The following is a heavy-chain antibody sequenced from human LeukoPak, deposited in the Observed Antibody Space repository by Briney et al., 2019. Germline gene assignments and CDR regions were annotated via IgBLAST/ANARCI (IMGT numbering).Heavy chain of an antibody. D-gene: IGHD3-10*01. V-gene: IGHV1-69*13. J-gene: IGHJ4*02. Sequence: GASVKVSCKASGGTFSSYAISWVRQAPGQGLEWMGGIIPIFGTANYAQKFQGRVTITADESTSTAYMELSSLRSEDTAVYYCARYPLWFGEFFQGFDYWGQGTLVTVSS. CDR1: GGTFSSYA. CDR2: IIPIFGTA. CDR3: ARYPLWFGEFFQGFDY.